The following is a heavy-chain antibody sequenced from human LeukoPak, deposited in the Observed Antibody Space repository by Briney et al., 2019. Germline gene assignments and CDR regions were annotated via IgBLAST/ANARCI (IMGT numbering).Heavy chain of an antibody. V-gene: IGHV4-4*07. Sequence: SETLSLTCSVSGGSISNYWWSWIRQPAGKGLEWIGRSHDNGDTNHNPSLKSRVTISVDTSKNQFSLKLSSVTAADTAVYYCAGVALTYYYDSKGWFDPWGQGTLVTVSS. CDR1: GGSISNYW. CDR2: SHDNGDT. D-gene: IGHD3-22*01. J-gene: IGHJ5*02. CDR3: AGVALTYYYDSKGWFDP.